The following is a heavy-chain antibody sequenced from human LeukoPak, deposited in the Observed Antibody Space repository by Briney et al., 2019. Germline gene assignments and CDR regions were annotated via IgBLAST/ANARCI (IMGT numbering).Heavy chain of an antibody. CDR2: IKQDGSEK. CDR3: VRADSSSWPLFDY. Sequence: GGSLRLSCAASGFAFSSYWMSWVRQAPGKGLEWVANIKQDGSEKYYVDSVKGRFTISRDNAKNSLYLQVNSLRVEDTAFYYCVRADSSSWPLFDYWGQGTLVTVSS. D-gene: IGHD6-13*01. CDR1: GFAFSSYW. J-gene: IGHJ4*02. V-gene: IGHV3-7*03.